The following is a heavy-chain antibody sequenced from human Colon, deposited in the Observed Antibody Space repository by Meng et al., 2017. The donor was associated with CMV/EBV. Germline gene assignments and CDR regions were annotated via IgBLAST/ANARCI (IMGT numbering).Heavy chain of an antibody. Sequence: QVQLVQAGTEVKKPGASVKVSCKTSGYSFTANHLHWVRQAPVQGLEWMGWIYPQDGGTYFAQKFQDRVTLSRDTSITTAYMELSGLTSDDTAIYYCVRESWYFDFWGEGTLVTVSS. J-gene: IGHJ4*02. V-gene: IGHV1-2*02. D-gene: IGHD6-13*01. CDR1: GYSFTANH. CDR3: VRESWYFDF. CDR2: IYPQDGGT.